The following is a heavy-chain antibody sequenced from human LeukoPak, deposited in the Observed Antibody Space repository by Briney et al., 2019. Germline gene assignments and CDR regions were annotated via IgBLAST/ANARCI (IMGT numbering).Heavy chain of an antibody. CDR3: AKWSAVVVGGKFLGH. Sequence: GGSLRLSCAASGFTFSSYAMSWVRQAPGKGLEWGSAISGSGGCTYYADSVKGRFTISRDNSKNTLYLQMNSLRAEDTAVYYCAKWSAVVVGGKFLGHWGQGTLVTVSS. CDR2: ISGSGGCT. J-gene: IGHJ4*02. V-gene: IGHV3-23*01. CDR1: GFTFSSYA. D-gene: IGHD2-15*01.